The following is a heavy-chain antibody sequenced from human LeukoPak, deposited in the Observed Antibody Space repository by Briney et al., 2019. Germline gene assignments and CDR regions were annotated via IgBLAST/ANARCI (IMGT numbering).Heavy chain of an antibody. CDR2: INAGNGNT. Sequence: ASVKVSCKASGYTFTSYAMHWVRQAPGQRLEWMGWINAGNGNTKYSQEFQGRVTITRDTSASTAYMELSSLRSEDMAVYYCARGRNGGYVLDYWGQGTLVTVSS. J-gene: IGHJ4*02. V-gene: IGHV1-3*03. D-gene: IGHD5-12*01. CDR3: ARGRNGGYVLDY. CDR1: GYTFTSYA.